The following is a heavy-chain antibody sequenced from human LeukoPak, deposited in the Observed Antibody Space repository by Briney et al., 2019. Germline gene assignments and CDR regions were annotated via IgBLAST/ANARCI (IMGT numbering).Heavy chain of an antibody. CDR2: IHYAGGT. CDR1: GGSINSGDYY. CDR3: ARDFRAYGSFDS. J-gene: IGHJ4*02. D-gene: IGHD3-10*01. Sequence: PTETLSLTCSVSGGSINSGDYYWNWISQPPGKGLEWIGYIHYAGGTYSNPSLRSRLTISLDTSKNHFSRKLSSVIAADTAVYYCARDFRAYGSFDSWGQGTLVTVSS. V-gene: IGHV4-30-4*08.